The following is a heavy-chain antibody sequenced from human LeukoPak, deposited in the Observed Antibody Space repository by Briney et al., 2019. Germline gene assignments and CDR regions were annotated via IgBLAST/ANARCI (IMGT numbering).Heavy chain of an antibody. CDR3: AKEMEGNVVVPAAEAFDY. CDR1: GFTFSSYA. Sequence: GGSLRLSCAASGFTFSSYAMSWVRQAPGKGLEWVSAISGSGGSTYYADSVKGRFTISRDNSKNTLYLQMNSLRAEDTAVSYCAKEMEGNVVVPAAEAFDYWGQGTLVTVSS. CDR2: ISGSGGST. V-gene: IGHV3-23*01. D-gene: IGHD2-2*01. J-gene: IGHJ4*02.